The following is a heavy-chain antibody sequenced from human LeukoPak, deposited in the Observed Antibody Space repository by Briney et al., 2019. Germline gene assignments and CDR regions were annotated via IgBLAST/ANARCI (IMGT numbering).Heavy chain of an antibody. J-gene: IGHJ4*02. Sequence: ASVKVSCKVSGYTFTDYYMHWVQQAPGKGLEWMGLVDPEDGETIYAEKFQGRVTITADTSTDTAYVELSSLRSEDTAVYYCATAQTWGYFDYWGQGTLVTVSS. V-gene: IGHV1-69-2*01. CDR1: GYTFTDYY. CDR2: VDPEDGET. D-gene: IGHD3-16*01. CDR3: ATAQTWGYFDY.